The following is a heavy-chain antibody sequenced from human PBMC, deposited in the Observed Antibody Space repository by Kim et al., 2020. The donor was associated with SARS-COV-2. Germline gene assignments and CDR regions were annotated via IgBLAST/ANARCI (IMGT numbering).Heavy chain of an antibody. D-gene: IGHD2-8*01. J-gene: IGHJ6*03. Sequence: SLKSRITISVDTSKNQFSLKLSSVTAADTAVYYCATLRVSKRGYYYYMDVWGKGTTVTVSS. V-gene: IGHV4-4*09. CDR3: ATLRVSKRGYYYYMDV.